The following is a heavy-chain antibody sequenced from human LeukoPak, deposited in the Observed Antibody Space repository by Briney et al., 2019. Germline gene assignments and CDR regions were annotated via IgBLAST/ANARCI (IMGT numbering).Heavy chain of an antibody. J-gene: IGHJ4*02. CDR3: AKTLPTFYGSGSYYKNPIDY. CDR1: GFTFSSYG. V-gene: IGHV3-23*01. CDR2: ICGSGDST. Sequence: PGGSLRLSCAASGFTFSSYGMSWVRQAPGKGLEWVSAICGSGDSTFYADSVKGRFTISRNNSKNTLYMLMNSLRAEDTAVYYCAKTLPTFYGSGSYYKNPIDYWGQGTLVTVSS. D-gene: IGHD3-10*01.